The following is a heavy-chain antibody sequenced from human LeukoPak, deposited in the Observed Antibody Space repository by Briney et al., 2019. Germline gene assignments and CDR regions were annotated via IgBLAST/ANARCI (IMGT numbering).Heavy chain of an antibody. D-gene: IGHD3-22*01. V-gene: IGHV3-13*01. CDR1: GFTFSSYT. CDR2: IGTAGDT. Sequence: GRSLRLSCAVSGFTFSSYTMHWVRQATGKGLEWVSAIGTAGDTYYPGSVKGRFTISRENAKNSLYLQMNSLRAGDTAVYYCARTHYYDSSGSDAFDIWCQGTMVTVSS. CDR3: ARTHYYDSSGSDAFDI. J-gene: IGHJ3*02.